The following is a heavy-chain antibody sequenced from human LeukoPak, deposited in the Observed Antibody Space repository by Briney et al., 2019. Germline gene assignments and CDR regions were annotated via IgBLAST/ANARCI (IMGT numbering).Heavy chain of an antibody. V-gene: IGHV1-3*01. Sequence: ASVKVSCKASGYTFTSYAMHWVRQAPGQRLEWMGRINAGNGNTKYSQKFQGRVTMTRDTSTSTVYMELSSLRSEDTAVYYCARDRAHYYDSSGYGFDYWGQGTLVTVSS. CDR2: INAGNGNT. CDR1: GYTFTSYA. D-gene: IGHD3-22*01. CDR3: ARDRAHYYDSSGYGFDY. J-gene: IGHJ4*02.